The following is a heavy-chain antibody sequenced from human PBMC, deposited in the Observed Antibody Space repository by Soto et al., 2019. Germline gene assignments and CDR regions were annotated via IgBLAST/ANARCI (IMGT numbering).Heavy chain of an antibody. D-gene: IGHD2-15*01. J-gene: IGHJ4*02. CDR2: ISGSGGST. CDR1: GFTFSSYA. V-gene: IGHV3-23*01. CDR3: ATPKVGVVVAATFGFY. Sequence: GGSLRLSCAASGFTFSSYAMSWVRQAPGKGLEWVSAISGSGGSTYYADSAKGRFTISRDNSTNTLYLQMNSLRAEDTAVYYSATPKVGVVVAATFGFYWGQGTLVTVSS.